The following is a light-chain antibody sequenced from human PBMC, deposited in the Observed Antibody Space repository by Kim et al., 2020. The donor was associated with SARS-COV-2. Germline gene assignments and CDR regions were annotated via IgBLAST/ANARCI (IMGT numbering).Light chain of an antibody. CDR2: ATS. CDR1: RDITMF. CDR3: LQTYSAPLT. J-gene: IGKJ4*01. V-gene: IGKV1-39*01. Sequence: ASVGDRVTSTCRASRDITMFLNWYGQKPGRAPDLLIYATSSLQNGVTTRFSGSGSGTHFTLTINNLQPEDFATYYCLQTYSAPLTFGGGTKVDIK.